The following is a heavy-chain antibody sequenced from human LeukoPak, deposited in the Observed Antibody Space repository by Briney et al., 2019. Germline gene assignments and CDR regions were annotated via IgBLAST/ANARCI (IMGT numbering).Heavy chain of an antibody. Sequence: ASVKVSCKASGGTFSSYAISWVRQAPGQGLEWMGRIIPILGIANYAQKFQGRVTITADKSTSTAYMELSSLGSEDTAVYYCARGDNSGSYLEVDYWGQGTLVTVSS. V-gene: IGHV1-69*04. D-gene: IGHD1-26*01. CDR2: IIPILGIA. CDR1: GGTFSSYA. J-gene: IGHJ4*02. CDR3: ARGDNSGSYLEVDY.